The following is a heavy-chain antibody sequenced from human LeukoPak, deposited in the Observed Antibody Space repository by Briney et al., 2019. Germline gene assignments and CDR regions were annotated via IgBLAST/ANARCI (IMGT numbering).Heavy chain of an antibody. D-gene: IGHD3-9*01. V-gene: IGHV1-69*13. Sequence: ASVKVSCKASGGTFSSYAISWVRQAPGQGLKWMGGIIPIFGTANYARKFQGRVTITADESTSTAYMELSSLRSEDTAVYYCARSSSDRLRYFDWYNFAEYFQHWGQGTLVTVSS. CDR1: GGTFSSYA. CDR3: ARSSSDRLRYFDWYNFAEYFQH. J-gene: IGHJ1*01. CDR2: IIPIFGTA.